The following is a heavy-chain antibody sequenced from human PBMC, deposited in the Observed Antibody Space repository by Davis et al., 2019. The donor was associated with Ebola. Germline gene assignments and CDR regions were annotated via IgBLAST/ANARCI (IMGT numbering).Heavy chain of an antibody. J-gene: IGHJ6*02. CDR3: ARGGDSSSWYYNYGMDV. Sequence: MPSETLSLTCAVYGGSFSGYYWSWIRQPPGKGLEWIGEINHSGSTNYNPSLKSRVTISVDTSKNQFSLKLSSVTAADTAVYYCARGGDSSSWYYNYGMDVWGQGTTVTVSS. CDR2: INHSGST. CDR1: GGSFSGYY. V-gene: IGHV4-34*01. D-gene: IGHD6-13*01.